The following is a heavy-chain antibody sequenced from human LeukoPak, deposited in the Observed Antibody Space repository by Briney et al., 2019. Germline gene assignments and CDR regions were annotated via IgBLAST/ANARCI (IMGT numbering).Heavy chain of an antibody. CDR1: GFTFDDYG. Sequence: PGGSLRLSCAASGFTFDDYGMSWVRQAPGKGLEWVSGINWNGGSTSYADSVKGRFTISRDNAKNSLYLQMNSLRAEDTALYHCARDAYCSGGSCYSFDDWFDPWGQGTLVTVSS. J-gene: IGHJ5*02. CDR2: INWNGGST. V-gene: IGHV3-20*01. D-gene: IGHD2-15*01. CDR3: ARDAYCSGGSCYSFDDWFDP.